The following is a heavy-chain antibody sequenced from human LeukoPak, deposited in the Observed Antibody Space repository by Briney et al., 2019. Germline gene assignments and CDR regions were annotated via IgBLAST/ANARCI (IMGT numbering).Heavy chain of an antibody. V-gene: IGHV3-7*01. J-gene: IGHJ4*02. CDR1: GFTFGVDG. D-gene: IGHD3-22*01. CDR3: ARGEDYYDSSGYHYYFDY. Sequence: GGSLRLSCIASGFTFGVDGMSWFRQAPGKGLEWVANIKQDGSEKYYVDSVKGRFTISRDNAKNSLYLQMNSLRAEDTAVYYCARGEDYYDSSGYHYYFDYWGQGTLVTVSS. CDR2: IKQDGSEK.